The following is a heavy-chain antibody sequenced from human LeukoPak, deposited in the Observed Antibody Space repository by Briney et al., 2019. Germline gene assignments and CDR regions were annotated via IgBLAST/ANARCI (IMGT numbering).Heavy chain of an antibody. D-gene: IGHD7-27*01. CDR1: GNTFTGYY. J-gene: IGHJ4*02. V-gene: IGHV1-2*02. CDR3: ASVKLGPEGFFDS. CDR2: INQKSGGT. Sequence: ASVKDSCKASGNTFTGYYTHWGRHAPGQGRGWRGWINQKSGGTNYAQKFQGRVTMTSDTSISTAYMELRRLRSDDTAVYHCASVKLGPEGFFDSWGQGTLVTVSS.